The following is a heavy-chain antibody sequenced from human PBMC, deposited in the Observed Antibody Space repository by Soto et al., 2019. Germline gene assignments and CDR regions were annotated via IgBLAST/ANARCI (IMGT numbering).Heavy chain of an antibody. J-gene: IGHJ6*02. CDR1: GGSISSGGYS. D-gene: IGHD1-26*01. Sequence: SETLSLTCAVSGGSISSGGYSWSWIRQPPGKGLEWIGYIYSSGSTNYNPSLKSRVAISVDTSKNQISLKLSSVTAADTAVYYCARPTYYYYGMDVWGQGTTVTVSS. CDR3: ARPTYYYYGMDV. CDR2: IYSSGST. V-gene: IGHV4-30-4*07.